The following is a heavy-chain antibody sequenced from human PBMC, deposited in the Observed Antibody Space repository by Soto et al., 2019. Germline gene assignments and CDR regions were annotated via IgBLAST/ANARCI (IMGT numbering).Heavy chain of an antibody. J-gene: IGHJ4*02. CDR3: AREGYYDSSGYWDFDY. CDR2: IYYSGST. CDR1: GGSISSGDYY. V-gene: IGHV4-30-4*01. D-gene: IGHD3-22*01. Sequence: QVQLQESGPGLVKPSQTLSLTCTVSGGSISSGDYYWSWIRQPPGKGLEWIGYIYYSGSTYYNPSIKSRVTISVDTSKNQFSLKLSSVTAADTAVYYCAREGYYDSSGYWDFDYWGQGTLVTVSS.